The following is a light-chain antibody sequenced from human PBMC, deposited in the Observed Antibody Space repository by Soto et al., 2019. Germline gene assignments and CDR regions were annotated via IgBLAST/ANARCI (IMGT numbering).Light chain of an antibody. CDR1: QSVSSRS. CDR2: GAS. Sequence: EIVLTQSPGTLSLSPGERATLSCRASQSVSSRSLAWYQQKPGQAPKVLIYGASTRATGIPDRFSGSGSGTDFTLTISRLEPDDFAVYYCQQYERSRTFGQGTKVEMK. CDR3: QQYERSRT. V-gene: IGKV3-20*01. J-gene: IGKJ1*01.